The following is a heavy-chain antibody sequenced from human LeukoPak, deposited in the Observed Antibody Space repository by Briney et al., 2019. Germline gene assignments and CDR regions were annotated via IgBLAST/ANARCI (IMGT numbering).Heavy chain of an antibody. CDR3: TSLRDYYYDSSGTYDAFDI. CDR2: ISGSGGST. D-gene: IGHD3-22*01. CDR1: GFTFSSYA. J-gene: IGHJ3*02. V-gene: IGHV3-23*01. Sequence: GGSLRLSCAASGFTFSSYAMSWVRQAPGKGLEWVSAISGSGGSTYYADSVKGRFTISRDNSKNTLYLQMNSLRAEDTAVYYCTSLRDYYYDSSGTYDAFDIWGQGTMVTVSS.